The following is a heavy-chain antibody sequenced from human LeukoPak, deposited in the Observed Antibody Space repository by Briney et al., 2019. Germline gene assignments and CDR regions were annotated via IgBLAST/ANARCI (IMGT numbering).Heavy chain of an antibody. CDR1: GFTFSSYW. Sequence: GGSLRLSCEASGFTFSSYWMNWVRQGPGKGLVWLSRINSDGTITTYADSVKGRFTISRDNAKNTVYLQMNSLRAEDTAVYYCARRHIIVAGPDYFDYWGLGTLVTVSS. D-gene: IGHD5-12*01. CDR3: ARRHIIVAGPDYFDY. CDR2: INSDGTIT. V-gene: IGHV3-74*01. J-gene: IGHJ4*02.